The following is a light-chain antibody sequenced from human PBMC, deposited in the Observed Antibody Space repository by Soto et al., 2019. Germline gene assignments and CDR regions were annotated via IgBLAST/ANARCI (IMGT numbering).Light chain of an antibody. CDR1: SSDVGGYNY. Sequence: QSALTQPASVSGSPGQSITISCTGTSSDVGGYNYVSWYQQHSGKAPKLMIYDVSNRPSGVSNRFSGSKSGNTASLTISGLQAEDEADYYCSSYTSSSTYVVFGGGTKHRP. V-gene: IGLV2-14*01. CDR2: DVS. CDR3: SSYTSSSTYVV. J-gene: IGLJ2*01.